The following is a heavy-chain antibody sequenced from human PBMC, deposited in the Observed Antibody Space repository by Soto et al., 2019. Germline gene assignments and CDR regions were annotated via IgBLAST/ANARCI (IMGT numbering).Heavy chain of an antibody. V-gene: IGHV1-18*01. CDR1: GFTFTHYG. CDR3: ARASNASNWDY. CDR2: ISAYNGAT. D-gene: IGHD6-13*01. J-gene: IGHJ4*02. Sequence: VASVKVSCKTSGFTFTHYGIRWVRQAPGQGLEWMGWISAYNGATNYAQKFRDRLTMTTDASTSKAYMELRSLRSDDTAVYFCARASNASNWDYWGQGTLVTVSS.